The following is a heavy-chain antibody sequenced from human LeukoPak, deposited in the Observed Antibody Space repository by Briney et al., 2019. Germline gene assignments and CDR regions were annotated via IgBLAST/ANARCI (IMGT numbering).Heavy chain of an antibody. D-gene: IGHD5-24*01. CDR3: ARDATRDGYNSRLFWDY. Sequence: PGGSLRLSCAASGFTFSSYAMSWVRQAPGKGLEWVANIKQGGSGRDYVDSVKGRFTISRDNAKNSLYLQMNSLRAEDTAVYYCARDATRDGYNSRLFWDYWGRGTLVTVSS. CDR1: GFTFSSYA. V-gene: IGHV3-7*01. J-gene: IGHJ4*02. CDR2: IKQGGSGR.